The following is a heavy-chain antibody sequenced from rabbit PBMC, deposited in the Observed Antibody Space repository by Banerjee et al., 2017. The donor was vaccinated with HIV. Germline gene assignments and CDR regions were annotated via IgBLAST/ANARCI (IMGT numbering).Heavy chain of an antibody. CDR2: INSNTGNT. Sequence: QEQLVESGGGLVQPEGSLTLTCKASGSDISSNAMCWVRQAPGKGLEWIACINSNTGNTVYASWAKGPFTISKTSSTTVTLQMTSLTAADTATYFCARDLAAVTGWNFGLWGPGTLVT. V-gene: IGHV1S45*01. CDR1: GSDISSNA. CDR3: ARDLAAVTGWNFGL. D-gene: IGHD7-1*01. J-gene: IGHJ4*01.